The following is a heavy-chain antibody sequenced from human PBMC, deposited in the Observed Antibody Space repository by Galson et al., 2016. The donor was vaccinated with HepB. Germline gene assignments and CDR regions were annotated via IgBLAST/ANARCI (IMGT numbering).Heavy chain of an antibody. CDR2: IYRSGST. Sequence: LRLSCAASGFSFSLYTMNWIRQSPGKGLEWIGSIYRSGSTYYNPSLKSRLTISVDTSKNQFSLKLSSVTAADTAVYYCARGSLWYDYWGQGTLVTVSS. V-gene: IGHV4-38-2*01. J-gene: IGHJ4*02. CDR3: ARGSLWYDY. D-gene: IGHD6-13*01. CDR1: GFSFSLYT.